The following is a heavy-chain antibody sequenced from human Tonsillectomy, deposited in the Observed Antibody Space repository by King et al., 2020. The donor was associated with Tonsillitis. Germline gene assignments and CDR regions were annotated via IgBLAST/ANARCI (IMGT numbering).Heavy chain of an antibody. CDR3: AKAMVVTGLLDS. CDR1: GFSFSGYA. CDR2: FSNSGGVT. J-gene: IGHJ4*02. Sequence: VQLVESGGGLVQPGGSLRLSCAASGFSFSGYAMSWVRQAPGKGLECVSGFSNSGGVTYYADSVKGRCTISRDNSNNTLYLQMNSLRAEDTALYYCAKAMVVTGLLDSWGQGTLVTVSS. D-gene: IGHD2-21*02. V-gene: IGHV3-23*04.